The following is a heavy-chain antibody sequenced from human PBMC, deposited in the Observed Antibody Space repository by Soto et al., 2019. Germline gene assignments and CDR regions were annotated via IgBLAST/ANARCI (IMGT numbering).Heavy chain of an antibody. CDR1: GFTFSSYA. J-gene: IGHJ6*03. D-gene: IGHD2-2*01. CDR2: ISGSGGST. V-gene: IGHV3-23*01. Sequence: GGSLRLSCAASGFTFSSYAMSWVRLAPGKGLEWVSAISGSGGSTYYADSVKGRFPISRDNSKNTLYLQMNSLRAEDTAVYYCAKDARYCSSTSYYATYYYYYYMDVWGKGISVTVSS. CDR3: AKDARYCSSTSYYATYYYYYYMDV.